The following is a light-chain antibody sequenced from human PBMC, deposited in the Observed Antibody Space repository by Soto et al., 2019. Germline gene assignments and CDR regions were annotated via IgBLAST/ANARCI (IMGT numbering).Light chain of an antibody. J-gene: IGKJ4*01. CDR3: QQRSNWPPRLT. V-gene: IGKV3-11*01. Sequence: DIVLTQSPATLSLSPGERATLSCRASQSINDYVAWYQHKPGQAPRLLIYDASNRATSIPARFSGSGSGTDFTLTISSLEPEDFAVYHCQQRSNWPPRLTFGGGTKVEIK. CDR1: QSINDY. CDR2: DAS.